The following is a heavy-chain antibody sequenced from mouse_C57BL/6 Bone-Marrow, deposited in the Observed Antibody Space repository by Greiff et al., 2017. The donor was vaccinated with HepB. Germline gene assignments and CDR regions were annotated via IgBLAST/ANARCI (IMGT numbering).Heavy chain of an antibody. D-gene: IGHD2-4*01. Sequence: EVQLQQSGPELVKPGASVKISCKASGYSFTGYYMNWVKQSPEKSLEWIGEINPSTGGTTYNQKFKAKATLTVDKSSSTAYMQLKSLTSEDSAVYYCAREGYYDYDKRNFDVWGTGTTVTVSS. CDR2: INPSTGGT. CDR1: GYSFTGYY. V-gene: IGHV1-42*01. J-gene: IGHJ1*03. CDR3: AREGYYDYDKRNFDV.